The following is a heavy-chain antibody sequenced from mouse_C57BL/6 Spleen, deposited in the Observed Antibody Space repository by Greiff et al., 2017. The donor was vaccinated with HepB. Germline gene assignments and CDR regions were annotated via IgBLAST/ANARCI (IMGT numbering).Heavy chain of an antibody. CDR1: GFTFSSYA. CDR3: ARVFITTALEYFDV. J-gene: IGHJ1*03. CDR2: ISDGGSYT. D-gene: IGHD1-1*01. V-gene: IGHV5-4*03. Sequence: EVKLVESGGGLVKPGGSLKLSCAASGFTFSSYAMSWVRQTPEKRLEWVATISDGGSYTYYPDNVKGRFTISRDNAKNNLYLQMSHLKSEDTAMYYCARVFITTALEYFDVWGTGTTVTVSS.